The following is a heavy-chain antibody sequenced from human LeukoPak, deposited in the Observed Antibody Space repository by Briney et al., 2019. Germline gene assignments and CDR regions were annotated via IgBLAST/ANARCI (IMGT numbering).Heavy chain of an antibody. V-gene: IGHV3-7*01. CDR1: GFTFSSYW. Sequence: GGSLRLSCAASGFTFSSYWMSWVRQAPGKGLEWVANIEKDGSDIHYADSVRGRFTISRDNTQTSQWLQMNSLRVEDTAIYYCATNTDYRFDYWGQGILVTVSS. CDR2: IEKDGSDI. J-gene: IGHJ4*02. D-gene: IGHD3-16*01. CDR3: ATNTDYRFDY.